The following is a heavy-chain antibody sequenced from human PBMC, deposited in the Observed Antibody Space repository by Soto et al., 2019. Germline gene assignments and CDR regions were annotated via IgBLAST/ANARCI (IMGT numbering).Heavy chain of an antibody. V-gene: IGHV1-18*01. CDR2: ISAYNGNT. D-gene: IGHD2-21*01. CDR1: GYTFTNYG. CDR3: ARDWAACDIALVPYFDY. J-gene: IGHJ4*02. Sequence: QVQLVQSGAEVKKPGASVKVSCKASGYTFTNYGFSWVRQAPGQGLEWLGWISAYNGNTKYADNLQGRVTMTTDTSTNTAYMELGSLTSGDTAVYYCARDWAACDIALVPYFDYWGQGTLVTVSS.